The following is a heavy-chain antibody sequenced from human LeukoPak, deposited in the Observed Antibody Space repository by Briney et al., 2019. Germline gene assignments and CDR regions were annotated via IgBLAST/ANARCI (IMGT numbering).Heavy chain of an antibody. D-gene: IGHD3-22*01. Sequence: SETLSLTCIVSGGSISSYYWSWIRQPPGKGLEWIGYIYTSGSTNYNPSLKSRVTISVDTSKNQFSLKLSSVTTADTAVYYCARLGGYYFDYWGQGTLVTVSS. CDR2: IYTSGST. CDR1: GGSISSYY. J-gene: IGHJ4*02. V-gene: IGHV4-4*09. CDR3: ARLGGYYFDY.